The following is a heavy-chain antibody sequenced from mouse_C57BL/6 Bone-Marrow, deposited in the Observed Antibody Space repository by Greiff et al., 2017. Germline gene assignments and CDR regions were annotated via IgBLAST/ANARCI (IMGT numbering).Heavy chain of an antibody. CDR2: IYPGDGDT. Sequence: QVQLQQSGPELVKPGASVKISCKASGYAFSSSWMHWVKQRPGKGLEWIGRIYPGDGDTNYNGKFKGKATLTADKSSSTAYMQLSSLTSEDSAVYFCARAYYGSSSVAYWGQGTLVTVSA. V-gene: IGHV1-82*01. CDR3: ARAYYGSSSVAY. CDR1: GYAFSSSW. J-gene: IGHJ3*01. D-gene: IGHD1-1*01.